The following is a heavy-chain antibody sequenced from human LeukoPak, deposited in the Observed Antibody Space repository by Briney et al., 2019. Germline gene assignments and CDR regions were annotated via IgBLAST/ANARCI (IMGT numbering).Heavy chain of an antibody. CDR2: IYHSGST. CDR1: GGSISSSNW. V-gene: IGHV4-4*02. CDR3: ASRIAAADPLNWFDP. Sequence: SETLSLTCAVSGGSISSSNWRSWVRQPPGKGLEWIGEIYHSGSTNYNPSLKSRVTISVDKSKNQFSLKLSSVTAADTAVYYCASRIAAADPLNWFDPWGQGTLVTVSS. J-gene: IGHJ5*02. D-gene: IGHD6-13*01.